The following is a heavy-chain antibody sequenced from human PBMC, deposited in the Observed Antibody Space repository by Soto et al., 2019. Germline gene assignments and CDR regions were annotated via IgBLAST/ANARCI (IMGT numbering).Heavy chain of an antibody. Sequence: GGSLRLSCAASGFTFSNYAMSWVRQAPGKGLEWVSVITGGGGNTYYADSVKGRLTISRDNSKNTLYLQMNSLRAEDTAVYYCAKGVGAYGGFDYWGQGTLVTVSS. CDR3: AKGVGAYGGFDY. CDR1: GFTFSNYA. D-gene: IGHD1-26*01. J-gene: IGHJ4*02. CDR2: ITGGGGNT. V-gene: IGHV3-23*01.